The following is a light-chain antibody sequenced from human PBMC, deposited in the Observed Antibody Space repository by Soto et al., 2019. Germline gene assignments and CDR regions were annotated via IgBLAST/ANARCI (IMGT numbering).Light chain of an antibody. CDR2: YDS. V-gene: IGLV3-21*04. CDR1: NIGSKS. Sequence: SYELTQPPSVSVAPGKTARITCGGKNIGSKSVHWYQQKPGQAPVLVIYYDSDRPSGIPERFSGSNSGNTATLTISRVEAGDEADYYCQVWDSSSDHLYVFGTGTKLTVL. CDR3: QVWDSSSDHLYV. J-gene: IGLJ1*01.